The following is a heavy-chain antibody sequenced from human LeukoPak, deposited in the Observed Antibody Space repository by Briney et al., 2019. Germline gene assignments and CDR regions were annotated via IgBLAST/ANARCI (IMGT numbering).Heavy chain of an antibody. CDR1: GFTFSSYA. CDR2: ISYDGSNK. CDR3: ARESQTGTFDY. D-gene: IGHD3-9*01. J-gene: IGHJ4*02. V-gene: IGHV3-30*04. Sequence: GGSLRLSCAASGFTFSSYAMHWVRQAPGKGLEWVAVISYDGSNKYYADSVKGRFTISRDNSKNTLYLQMNSLRAEATAVFYCARESQTGTFDYWGQGTLVTVSS.